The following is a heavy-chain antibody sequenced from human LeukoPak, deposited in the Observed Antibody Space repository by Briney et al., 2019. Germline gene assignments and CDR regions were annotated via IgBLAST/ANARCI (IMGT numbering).Heavy chain of an antibody. CDR2: IIPIFGTA. J-gene: IGHJ4*02. D-gene: IGHD2-2*01. CDR1: GGTFSRYA. Sequence: SVKVSCKASGGTFSRYAISWVRQAPGHGLEWMGGIIPIFGTANYAQKFQGRVTITADESTSTAYMELSSLRSEDTAVYYCARGGAHCSSTSCYYDYWGQGTLVTVSS. V-gene: IGHV1-69*13. CDR3: ARGGAHCSSTSCYYDY.